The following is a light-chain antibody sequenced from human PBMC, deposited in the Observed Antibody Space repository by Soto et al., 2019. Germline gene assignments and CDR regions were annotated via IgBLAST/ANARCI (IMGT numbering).Light chain of an antibody. CDR1: QSVSSSY. CDR3: QQYGSSRT. Sequence: EIVLPQSPGTLSLSPGESATLSRRASQSVSSSYLAWYQQKPGQAPRLLIYGASSRATGIPDRFSGSGSGTDFTLTISRLEPEDFAVYYCQQYGSSRTVGQGTKVDI. CDR2: GAS. V-gene: IGKV3-20*01. J-gene: IGKJ1*01.